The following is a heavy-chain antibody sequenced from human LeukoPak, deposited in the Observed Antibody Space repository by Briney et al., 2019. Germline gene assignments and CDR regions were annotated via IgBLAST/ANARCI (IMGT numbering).Heavy chain of an antibody. CDR3: ARDADILTGYYLNFDY. V-gene: IGHV1-69*16. CDR1: GGTFMRHS. Sequence: ASVKVSCKASGGTFMRHSISWVRQAPGQGLEWMGGIIPILAAADYPQKYQGRVTITTDESTSTVFMELSSITSEDSAVYYCARDADILTGYYLNFDYWGQGTLVTVSS. D-gene: IGHD3-9*01. CDR2: IIPILAAA. J-gene: IGHJ4*02.